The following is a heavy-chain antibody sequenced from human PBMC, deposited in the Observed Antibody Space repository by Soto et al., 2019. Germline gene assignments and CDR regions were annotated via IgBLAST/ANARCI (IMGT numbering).Heavy chain of an antibody. CDR2: MYYGGNT. Sequence: WTWIRQPPGKGLEWIGYMYYGGNTYHNPSLKGRVTISIDTSKNQFSLSLSSVTAADTALYYCARGDGGGGYLDYWGQGTLVTVSS. J-gene: IGHJ4*02. D-gene: IGHD2-15*01. V-gene: IGHV4-59*01. CDR3: ARGDGGGGYLDY.